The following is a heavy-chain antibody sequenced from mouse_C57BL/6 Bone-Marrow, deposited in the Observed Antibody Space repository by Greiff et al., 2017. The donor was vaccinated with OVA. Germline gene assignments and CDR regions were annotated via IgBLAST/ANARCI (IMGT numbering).Heavy chain of an antibody. CDR3: ARAHYYGGSHWYFEV. D-gene: IGHD1-1*01. CDR2: IYPGSGNP. J-gene: IGHJ1*03. V-gene: IGHV1-76*01. Sequence: QVQLKQSGAELVRPGASVKLSCKASGYTFTDYYINWVKQRPGQGLEWIARIYPGSGNPYYNEKFKGKATLTADKSSSTAYMQLSSLTSEDSAVYFGARAHYYGGSHWYFEVWGTGTTVTVSS. CDR1: GYTFTDYY.